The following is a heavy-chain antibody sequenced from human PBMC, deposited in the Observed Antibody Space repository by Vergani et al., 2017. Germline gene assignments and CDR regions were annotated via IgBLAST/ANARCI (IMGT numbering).Heavy chain of an antibody. D-gene: IGHD5-18*01. J-gene: IGHJ6*03. CDR3: AGCEYTYYMDV. CDR1: GYTFTSYG. CDR2: ISAYNGNT. Sequence: QVQLVQSGAEVKKPGASVKVSCKASGYTFTSYGISWVRQAPGQGLEWMGWISAYNGNTNYAQKLQGRVTMTTDTSTSTACMELRSLGSDDTAVYYCAGCEYTYYMDVWGKGTTVTVSS. V-gene: IGHV1-18*01.